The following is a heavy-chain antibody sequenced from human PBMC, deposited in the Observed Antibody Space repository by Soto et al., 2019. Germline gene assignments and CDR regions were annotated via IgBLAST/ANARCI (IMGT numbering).Heavy chain of an antibody. CDR3: ASGLVEYSSSWYDY. J-gene: IGHJ4*02. D-gene: IGHD6-13*01. CDR2: ITSSRSFT. CDR1: GFTFSDYS. V-gene: IGHV3-21*01. Sequence: PGGSLRLSCAASGFTFSDYSMNWVRQAPGKGLEWVSSITSSRSFTYYADSLKGRFTISRDNAKNTLYLQMNSLRAEDTAVYYCASGLVEYSSSWYDYWGQGT.